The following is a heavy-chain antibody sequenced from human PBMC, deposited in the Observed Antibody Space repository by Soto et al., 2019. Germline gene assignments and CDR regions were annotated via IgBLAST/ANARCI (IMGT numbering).Heavy chain of an antibody. V-gene: IGHV1-18*04. Sequence: QIQLVQSGGEVKKPGASVKVSCKASGYTFRSYGISWVRQAPGQGLEWVGWISAYNGDTHYAPKFQERITLTTETSTDTAYMELRSLRLDDTAVYYCAREWSRYYDNSGRIWFYWGQGSLVTVSS. CDR2: ISAYNGDT. J-gene: IGHJ4*02. CDR1: GYTFRSYG. D-gene: IGHD3-22*01. CDR3: AREWSRYYDNSGRIWFY.